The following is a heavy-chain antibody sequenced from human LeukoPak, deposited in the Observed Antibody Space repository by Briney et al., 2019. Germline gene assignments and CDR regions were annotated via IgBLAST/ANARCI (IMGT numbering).Heavy chain of an antibody. CDR3: ARGSSSGWYEVGGFDY. Sequence: GGSLRLSCAASGFTFSSYWMHWVRQAPGKGLVWVSRINSDGSSTSYADSVKGRFTISRDNAKNTPYLQMNSLRAEDTAVYYCARGSSSGWYEVGGFDYWGQGTLVTVSS. CDR2: INSDGSST. V-gene: IGHV3-74*01. CDR1: GFTFSSYW. D-gene: IGHD6-19*01. J-gene: IGHJ4*02.